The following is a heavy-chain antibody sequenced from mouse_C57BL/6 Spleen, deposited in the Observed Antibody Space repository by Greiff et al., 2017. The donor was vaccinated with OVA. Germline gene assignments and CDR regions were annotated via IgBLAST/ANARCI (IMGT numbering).Heavy chain of an antibody. D-gene: IGHD1-1*01. CDR2: IDPENGDT. CDR1: GFNIKDDY. Sequence: EVKLVESGAELVRPGASVKLSCTASGFNIKDDYMHWVKQRPEQGLEWIGWIDPENGDTEYASKFQGKATITADTSSNTAYLQLSSLTSEDTAVYYCTTGGYYGSSYEFDYWGQGTTLTVSS. CDR3: TTGGYYGSSYEFDY. J-gene: IGHJ2*01. V-gene: IGHV14-4*01.